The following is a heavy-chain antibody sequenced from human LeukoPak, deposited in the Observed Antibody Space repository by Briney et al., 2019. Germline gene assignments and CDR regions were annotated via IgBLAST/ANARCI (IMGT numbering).Heavy chain of an antibody. J-gene: IGHJ4*02. CDR2: IYYSGST. D-gene: IGHD2-15*01. CDR1: GGSISSYY. CDR3: ARGGSRHYFDY. Sequence: SETLSLTCTVSGGSISSYYWSWIRQPPGKGLEWIGYIYYSGSTNYNPSLKSRVTISVDTSKNQFSLKLSSVTAEDTAVYYCARGGSRHYFDYWGQGTLVTVSS. V-gene: IGHV4-59*01.